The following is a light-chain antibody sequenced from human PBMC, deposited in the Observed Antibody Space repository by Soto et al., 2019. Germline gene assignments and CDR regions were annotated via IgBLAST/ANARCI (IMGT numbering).Light chain of an antibody. Sequence: QSALTQPASVSGSPGQSITISCTGTSSDVGGYNYVSWHQHHPGKAPKLMIYDVTYRPSGVSNRFSGSKSGNTASLTISGLQAEDEADYYCSSYTASRTLEIGGGTNLTVL. CDR2: DVT. CDR1: SSDVGGYNY. J-gene: IGLJ2*01. CDR3: SSYTASRTLE. V-gene: IGLV2-14*03.